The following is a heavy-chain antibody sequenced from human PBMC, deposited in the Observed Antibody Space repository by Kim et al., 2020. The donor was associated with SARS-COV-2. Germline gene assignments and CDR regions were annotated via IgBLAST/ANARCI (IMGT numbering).Heavy chain of an antibody. CDR2: ISYDGSNK. J-gene: IGHJ4*02. CDR1: GFTFSSYG. D-gene: IGHD5-18*01. CDR3: ARAKTSALDGGYSYGYLGY. V-gene: IGHV3-33*05. Sequence: GGSLRLSCAASGFTFSSYGMHWVRQAPGKGLEWVAVISYDGSNKYYADSVKGRFTISRDNSKNTLYLQMNSLRAEDTAVYYCARAKTSALDGGYSYGYLGYWGQGTLVTVSS.